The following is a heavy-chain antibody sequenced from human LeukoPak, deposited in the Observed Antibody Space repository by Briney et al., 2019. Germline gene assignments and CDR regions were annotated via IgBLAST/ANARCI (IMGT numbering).Heavy chain of an antibody. CDR3: AKERGYSSSGWDH. J-gene: IGHJ4*02. D-gene: IGHD6-6*01. CDR2: ISWNSGSI. Sequence: GGSLRLSCAASGFTFDDYAMHWVRQAPGKGLEWVSGISWNSGSIGYADSVKGRFTISRGNAKNSLYLQMYSLRAEDTALYYCAKERGYSSSGWDHWGQGTLVTVSS. CDR1: GFTFDDYA. V-gene: IGHV3-9*01.